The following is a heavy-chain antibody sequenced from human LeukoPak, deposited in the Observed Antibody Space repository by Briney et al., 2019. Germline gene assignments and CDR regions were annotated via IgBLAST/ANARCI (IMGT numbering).Heavy chain of an antibody. D-gene: IGHD3-22*01. J-gene: IGHJ4*02. V-gene: IGHV4-4*02. CDR2: IHHSGLT. CDR1: GGSVSNNNW. CDR3: ASVVYYYDSSGYTFDY. Sequence: SETLSLTCAVSGGSVSNNNWWSWVRQSPGKGLEWIGEIHHSGLTNYNPSLKSRILISVGKSKDQFSLQLNSVTAADTAVYYCASVVYYYDSSGYTFDYWGQGTLVTVSS.